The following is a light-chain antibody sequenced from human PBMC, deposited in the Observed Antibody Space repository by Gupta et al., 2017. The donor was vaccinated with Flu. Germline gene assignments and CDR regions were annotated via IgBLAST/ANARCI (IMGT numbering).Light chain of an antibody. CDR2: CAS. V-gene: IGKV4-1*01. Sequence: IVMVQSPDSLAGPLGEGATTNCKSSQSVSHSSNNKDFLAWYQQKAGQPPKLLISCASTRASGVPDRFSGSASGTDFTLNISSLQAEDVAVYYCQQYHSTPRTFGQGTKVEIK. CDR3: QQYHSTPRT. J-gene: IGKJ1*01. CDR1: QSVSHSSNNKDF.